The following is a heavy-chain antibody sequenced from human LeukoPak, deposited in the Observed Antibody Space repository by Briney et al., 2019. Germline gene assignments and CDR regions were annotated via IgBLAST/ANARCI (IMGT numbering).Heavy chain of an antibody. CDR3: AASQRPVLLYGPRGFDP. J-gene: IGHJ5*02. CDR2: IVFGSGNT. D-gene: IGHD3-10*01. Sequence: ASVNVSCKASGFTFTSSAVQWVRQARGQRLEWIGWIVFGSGNTNYSQKFQERVTITRDMSTNPAYMELSSLRSEETAVYYCAASQRPVLLYGPRGFDPWGQGTRVSVSS. CDR1: GFTFTSSA. V-gene: IGHV1-58*01.